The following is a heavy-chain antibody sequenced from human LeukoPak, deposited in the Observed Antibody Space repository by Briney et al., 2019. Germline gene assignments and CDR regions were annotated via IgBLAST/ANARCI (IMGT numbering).Heavy chain of an antibody. D-gene: IGHD3-10*01. Sequence: ASVKVSCKASGYTFTDYYIHWVRQAPGQGLEWMGWINPNNGDTNFAPNFHGRVTMTRGTSINTAYMDPSRLRSDDTAVYFCARDEVRGVMRVYGAEYFHHWGQGTLVSVSS. CDR3: ARDEVRGVMRVYGAEYFHH. J-gene: IGHJ1*01. V-gene: IGHV1-2*02. CDR1: GYTFTDYY. CDR2: INPNNGDT.